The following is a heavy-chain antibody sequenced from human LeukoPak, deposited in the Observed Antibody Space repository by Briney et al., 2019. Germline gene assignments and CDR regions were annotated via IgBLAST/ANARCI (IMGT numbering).Heavy chain of an antibody. D-gene: IGHD3-10*01. Sequence: SQTLSLTCAISGDSVSSNSAAWNWIRQSPSRGLEWLGRTYYRSKWYNDYAVSVKSRITINPDTSKNQFSLQLNSVTPEDTAVYYCARDRVTMVRGVIIPFDYWGQGTLVTVSS. CDR3: ARDRVTMVRGVIIPFDY. CDR1: GDSVSSNSAA. J-gene: IGHJ4*02. V-gene: IGHV6-1*01. CDR2: TYYRSKWYN.